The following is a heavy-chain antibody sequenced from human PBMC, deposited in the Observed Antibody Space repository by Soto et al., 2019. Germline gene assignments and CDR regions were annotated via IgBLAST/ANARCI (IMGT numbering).Heavy chain of an antibody. D-gene: IGHD6-19*01. CDR2: ISDSGGST. V-gene: IGHV3-23*01. Sequence: EVQLLESGGGLVQPGGSLRLSCAASGFTFSSYGLNWVRQAPGKGLEWVSVISDSGGSTYYADSVKGRFTISRDNSKNTLSLQMSSLRAEDTPVYYCGGISVGSWGQGTLVTVSS. CDR3: GGISVGS. J-gene: IGHJ5*02. CDR1: GFTFSSYG.